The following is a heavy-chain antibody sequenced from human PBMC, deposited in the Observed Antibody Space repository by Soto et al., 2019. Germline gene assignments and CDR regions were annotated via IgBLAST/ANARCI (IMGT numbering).Heavy chain of an antibody. V-gene: IGHV1-2*02. D-gene: IGHD4-4*01. Sequence: ASVKVSCKASGYPFSDNQIHWLRRTPGQGLEWMGRINPKSDDTNYAQKFQGRVTMTRDTSIDTAYLELTGLTSDDTATYYCARKHSLDYIRWGLDPWGQGALVTVSS. J-gene: IGHJ5*02. CDR1: GYPFSDNQ. CDR2: INPKSDDT. CDR3: ARKHSLDYIRWGLDP.